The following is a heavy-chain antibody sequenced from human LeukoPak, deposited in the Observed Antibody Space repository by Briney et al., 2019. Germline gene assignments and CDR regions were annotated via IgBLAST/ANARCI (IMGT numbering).Heavy chain of an antibody. CDR1: GFTFSSYA. D-gene: IGHD3-16*02. J-gene: IGHJ4*02. CDR2: ISGSGGST. CDR3: AKDQGFMITFGGVIVS. Sequence: GGSLGLSCAASGFTFSSYAMSWVRQAPGKGLEWVSAISGSGGSTYYADSVKGRFTISRDNSKNTLYLQMNSLRAEDTAVYYCAKDQGFMITFGGVIVSWGQGTLVTVSS. V-gene: IGHV3-23*01.